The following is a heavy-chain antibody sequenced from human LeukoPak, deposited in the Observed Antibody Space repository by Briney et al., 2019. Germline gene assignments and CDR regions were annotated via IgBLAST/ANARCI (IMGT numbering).Heavy chain of an antibody. Sequence: ASVKVSCKASGYTFTSYGISWVRQAPGQGLEWMGGIIPIFGTANYAQKFQGRVTITADESTSTAYMELSSLRSEDTAVYYCARSRMVPVYYYYYMDVWGKGTTVTISS. CDR3: ARSRMVPVYYYYYMDV. CDR1: GYTFTSYG. V-gene: IGHV1-69*13. CDR2: IIPIFGTA. D-gene: IGHD2-8*01. J-gene: IGHJ6*03.